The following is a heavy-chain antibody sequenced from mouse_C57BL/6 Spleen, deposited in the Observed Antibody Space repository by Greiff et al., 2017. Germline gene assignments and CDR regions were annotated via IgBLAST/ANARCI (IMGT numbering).Heavy chain of an antibody. CDR2: IYPGDGDT. CDR3: ARGGVYDYFDY. J-gene: IGHJ2*01. V-gene: IGHV1-82*01. D-gene: IGHD2-12*01. CDR1: GYAFSSSW. Sequence: VQLQQSGPELVKPGASVKISCKASGYAFSSSWMNWVKQRPGKGLEWIGRIYPGDGDTNYNGKFKGKATLTAAKSSSTAYMQLSSLTSEDSAVYFCARGGVYDYFDYWGQGITLTVSS.